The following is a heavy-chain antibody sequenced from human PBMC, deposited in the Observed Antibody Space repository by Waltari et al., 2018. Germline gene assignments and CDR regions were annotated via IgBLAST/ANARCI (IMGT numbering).Heavy chain of an antibody. CDR2: INHSGST. D-gene: IGHD2-2*01. J-gene: IGHJ4*02. V-gene: IGHV4-34*01. CDR3: ARHAERGYCSSTSCYFGY. CDR1: GGSFSGYS. Sequence: QVQLQQWGAGLLKPSQTLSLNCAVYGGSFSGYSWTWIRQPPGKGLEWIGEINHSGSTNYNPSLKSRVTISVDTSKNQFSLKLSSVTAADTAVYYCARHAERGYCSSTSCYFGYWGQGTLVTVSS.